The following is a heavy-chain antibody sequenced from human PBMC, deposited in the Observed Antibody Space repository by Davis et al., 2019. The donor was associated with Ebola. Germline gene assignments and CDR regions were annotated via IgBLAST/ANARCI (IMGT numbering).Heavy chain of an antibody. CDR1: GYTFTGYD. J-gene: IGHJ6*02. CDR2: INIYTGHT. CDR3: ATLRGGVTIFAVATGGMDV. D-gene: IGHD3-3*01. Sequence: AASVKVSCKASGYTFTGYDINWVRQAPGQGLEWMASINIYTGHTNYAQKFQGRVTMTEDTSSDTAYMELSSLRSEDTAVYYCATLRGGVTIFAVATGGMDVWGQGTTVTVSS. V-gene: IGHV1-8*01.